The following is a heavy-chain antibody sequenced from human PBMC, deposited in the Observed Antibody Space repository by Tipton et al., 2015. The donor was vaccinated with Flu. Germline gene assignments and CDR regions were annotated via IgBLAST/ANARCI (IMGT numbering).Heavy chain of an antibody. CDR1: GYSISSGYY. CDR3: ARLGNCGNDCYLDH. Sequence: TLSLTCTVSGYSISSGYYWGWVRQPPGKGLEWIGTIYHRGNTNYNPSLKSRVTISVDTSKNQFSLNLTSVTAADTAVYYCARLGNCGNDCYLDHWGQGRPVTVSS. V-gene: IGHV4-38-2*02. CDR2: IYHRGNT. D-gene: IGHD2-21*01. J-gene: IGHJ4*02.